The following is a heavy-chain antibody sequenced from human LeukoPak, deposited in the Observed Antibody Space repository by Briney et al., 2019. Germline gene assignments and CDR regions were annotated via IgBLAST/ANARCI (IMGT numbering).Heavy chain of an antibody. Sequence: GGSLRLSCAASGFTFSLYSMNWVRQVPGKGLEWVSYMSSSSNDVYYADSVEGRFTISRDNGKSSLYLQMSSLRVEDTAVYYCTRRPYSSSWYYFDYWGQGTLVTVSS. V-gene: IGHV3-21*06. J-gene: IGHJ4*02. D-gene: IGHD6-13*01. CDR1: GFTFSLYS. CDR2: MSSSSNDV. CDR3: TRRPYSSSWYYFDY.